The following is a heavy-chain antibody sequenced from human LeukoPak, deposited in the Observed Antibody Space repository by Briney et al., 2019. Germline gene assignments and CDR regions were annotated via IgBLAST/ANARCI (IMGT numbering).Heavy chain of an antibody. V-gene: IGHV1-18*01. CDR2: ISAYNGNT. D-gene: IGHD1-26*01. Sequence: ASVKVSCKASSYTFTSYGISWVRQAPGQGLEWMGWISAYNGNTNYAQKLQGRVTITADESTSTAYMELSSLRSEDTAVYYCARGWELREIDYWGQGTLVTVSS. CDR1: SYTFTSYG. CDR3: ARGWELREIDY. J-gene: IGHJ4*02.